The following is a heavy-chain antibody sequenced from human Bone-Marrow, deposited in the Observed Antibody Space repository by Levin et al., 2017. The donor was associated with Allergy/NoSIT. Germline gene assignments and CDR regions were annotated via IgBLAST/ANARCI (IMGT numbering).Heavy chain of an antibody. CDR1: RFTSYG. Sequence: QAGGSLRLSCAGSRFTSYGMHWVRQAPGKGLEWVAAISNVRSDVFYAASVKGRFTISRDISSNTLFLQMNSLRADDTAVYYCAKSGLNSLTYFDTWGQGTLVTVSS. D-gene: IGHD5-12*01. V-gene: IGHV3-30*18. J-gene: IGHJ4*02. CDR3: AKSGLNSLTYFDT. CDR2: ISNVRSDV.